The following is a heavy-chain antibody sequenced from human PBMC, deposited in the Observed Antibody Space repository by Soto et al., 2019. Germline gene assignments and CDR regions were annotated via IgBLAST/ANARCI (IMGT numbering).Heavy chain of an antibody. Sequence: EVQLLESGGGLVQPGGSLRLSCAASGFTFSSYAMSWVRQAPGKGLEWVSAISGSGGSTYYADSVKGRFTISRDNSKNTLYLQMNSLRAEDTAVYYCAKDSTAAITMIVVVINGPDYWGQGTLVTVSS. CDR2: ISGSGGST. V-gene: IGHV3-23*01. CDR1: GFTFSSYA. CDR3: AKDSTAAITMIVVVINGPDY. J-gene: IGHJ4*02. D-gene: IGHD3-22*01.